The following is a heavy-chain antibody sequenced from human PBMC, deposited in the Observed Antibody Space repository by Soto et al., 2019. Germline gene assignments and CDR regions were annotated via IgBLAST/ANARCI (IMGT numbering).Heavy chain of an antibody. Sequence: EVQLLESGGGLVQPGGSLRLSCAASGFTFSSYAMSWVRQAPGKGLEWVSAISGSGGSTYYADSVKGRFTISRDNSKNTLYLQMNSLIAEDTAVDYCVKDRQDIVVVVAAEPPDSAFDIWGQGTMVTVSS. D-gene: IGHD2-15*01. CDR1: GFTFSSYA. J-gene: IGHJ3*02. V-gene: IGHV3-23*01. CDR2: ISGSGGST. CDR3: VKDRQDIVVVVAAEPPDSAFDI.